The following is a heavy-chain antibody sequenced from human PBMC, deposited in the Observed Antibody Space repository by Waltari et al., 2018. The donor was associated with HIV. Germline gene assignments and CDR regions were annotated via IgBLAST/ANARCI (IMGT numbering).Heavy chain of an antibody. CDR1: GGGFSSYT. CDR2: IIPKFGAT. V-gene: IGHV1-69*01. CDR3: ARGGCSGRTCYSKSFDL. Sequence: QVQLVQSGAEMKMPESSVKVSCNASGGGFSSYTISWVRQAPGQGLEWMGGIIPKFGATNYAQKFQGRVTISADESTSTVYLELTSLRPDDTAVFYCARGGCSGRTCYSKSFDLWGQGTRVTVSS. J-gene: IGHJ3*01. D-gene: IGHD2-15*01.